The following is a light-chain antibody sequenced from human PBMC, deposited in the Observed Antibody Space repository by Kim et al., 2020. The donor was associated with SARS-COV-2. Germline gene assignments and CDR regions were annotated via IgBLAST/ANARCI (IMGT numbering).Light chain of an antibody. J-gene: IGLJ3*02. CDR2: YDS. CDR3: QVWDSSSDHNWV. V-gene: IGLV3-21*04. CDR1: NIGRKS. Sequence: SYELTQPPSVSVAPGKTVRITCGGNNIGRKSVHWYQQKPGQAPVLVIYYDSDRPSGIPERFSGSNSGNTATLTISRVEAGDEADYYCQVWDSSSDHNWVFGGGTQLTVL.